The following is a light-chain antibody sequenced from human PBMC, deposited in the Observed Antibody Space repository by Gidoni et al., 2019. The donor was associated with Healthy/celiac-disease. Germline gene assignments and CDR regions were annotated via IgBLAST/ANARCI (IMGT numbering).Light chain of an antibody. CDR3: QQYNSYPLT. CDR2: AAS. Sequence: DIQQTQPPSSLSAAVGGRVTITTRASQRISSYLALYQQKPGKAPKLLIYAASTLQIGVPSRFSGSGSGTDFTLTISSLQPEDIATYYCQQYNSYPLTFXGXTQLXIK. J-gene: IGKJ4*01. V-gene: IGKV1-9*01. CDR1: QRISSY.